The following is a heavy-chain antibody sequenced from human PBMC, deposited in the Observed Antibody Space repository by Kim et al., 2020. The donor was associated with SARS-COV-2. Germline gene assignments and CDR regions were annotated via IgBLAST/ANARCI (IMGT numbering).Heavy chain of an antibody. CDR2: ISYSGST. D-gene: IGHD5-18*01. J-gene: IGHJ3*02. V-gene: IGHV4-61*01. CDR3: AGGNTAATSYAFDI. Sequence: SETLSLTCIVSGGSVNSGTFYWNWIRQSPEKGLEWIGHISYSGSTNYNPSLKSRVTMSVDTSKTQISVILTSLTPADSAIYYCAGGNTAATSYAFDIWGQGTMVTVSS. CDR1: GGSVNSGTFY.